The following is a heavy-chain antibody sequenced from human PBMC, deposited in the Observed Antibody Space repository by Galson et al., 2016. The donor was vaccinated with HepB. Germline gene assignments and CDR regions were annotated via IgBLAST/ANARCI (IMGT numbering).Heavy chain of an antibody. J-gene: IGHJ4*02. CDR3: AIAQNTALAGLH. CDR2: IYPGDSDT. D-gene: IGHD6-19*01. Sequence: QSGAEVKKPGESLQISCKGFGYSFTTYWITWVRQMPGKGLEWMGIIYPGDSDTRYRPSFQGQVTISADKSITTAYLQWSSLKASDTAIYYCAIAQNTALAGLHWGQGTLATVSS. CDR1: GYSFTTYW. V-gene: IGHV5-51*01.